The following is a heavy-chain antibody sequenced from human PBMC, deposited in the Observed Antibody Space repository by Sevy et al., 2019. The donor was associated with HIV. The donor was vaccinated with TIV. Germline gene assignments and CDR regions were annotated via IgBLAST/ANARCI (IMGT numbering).Heavy chain of an antibody. CDR1: GFTFNFFS. V-gene: IGHV3-30-3*01. CDR3: ALEHPASAVADYFHI. J-gene: IGHJ1*01. D-gene: IGHD1-1*01. Sequence: GGSLRLSCAASGFTFNFFSMHWVRQAPGKGLEWVATISFDGSNEHYADSVKGRFTISRDNSKNSLFLQMNSLRADDSAVYYCALEHPASAVADYFHIWGQGTLVTVSS. CDR2: ISFDGSNE.